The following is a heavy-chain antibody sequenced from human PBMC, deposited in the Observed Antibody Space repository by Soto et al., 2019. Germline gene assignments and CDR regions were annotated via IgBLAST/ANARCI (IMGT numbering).Heavy chain of an antibody. CDR2: ISTTGGST. CDR1: GFTFNAYS. CDR3: ARPDGATYSFRY. V-gene: IGHV3-23*01. D-gene: IGHD5-18*01. J-gene: IGHJ4*02. Sequence: DVQLLESGGSWLQPGGSLRLSWAASGFTFNAYSLSWVRQAPGKGLEWVSAISTTGGSTYYADSVKGRFTISRDNSQSTLSLQMSSLRAEDTAVYFCARPDGATYSFRYWGQGTLVTVSS.